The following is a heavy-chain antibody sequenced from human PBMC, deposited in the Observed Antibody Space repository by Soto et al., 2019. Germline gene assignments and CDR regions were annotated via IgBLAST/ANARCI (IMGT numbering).Heavy chain of an antibody. Sequence: SETLSLTCTVSGGSISSSSYYWGWIRQPPGKGLEWIGSIYYSGSTYYNPSLKSRVTISVDTSKNQFSLKLSSVTAADTAVYYCARHSIVRGPHFDYWGQGTLVTVSS. J-gene: IGHJ4*02. CDR2: IYYSGST. CDR3: ARHSIVRGPHFDY. V-gene: IGHV4-39*01. CDR1: GGSISSSSYY. D-gene: IGHD3-10*01.